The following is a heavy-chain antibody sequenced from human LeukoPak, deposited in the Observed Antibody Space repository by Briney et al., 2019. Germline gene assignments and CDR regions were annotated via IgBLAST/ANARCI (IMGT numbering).Heavy chain of an antibody. CDR3: ARVLERHFDY. J-gene: IGHJ4*02. CDR1: GYTFTGYY. V-gene: IGHV1-2*02. Sequence: GVSVKVSCKASGYTFTGYYIHWVRQAPGQGLEWMRWINPNSGGTNYAQKLQGRVTMTRDTSISTAYMELSRLRSDDTAVYYCARVLERHFDYWGQGTLVTVSS. CDR2: INPNSGGT. D-gene: IGHD1-1*01.